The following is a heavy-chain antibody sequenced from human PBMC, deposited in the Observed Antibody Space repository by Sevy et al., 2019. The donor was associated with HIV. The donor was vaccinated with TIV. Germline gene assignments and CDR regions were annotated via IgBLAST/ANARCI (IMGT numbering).Heavy chain of an antibody. CDR1: GFTFSFYD. V-gene: IGHV3-13*01. D-gene: IGHD1-26*01. CDR3: ARKSTSYSHFDY. Sequence: GGSLRLSCAASGFTFSFYDMHWVRQATGKGLEWVSGFGIAGDTYYAGSVKGRFTISRYNAKNSLYLQMNSLRAGDTAVYYCARKSTSYSHFDYWGQGTLVTVSS. CDR2: FGIAGDT. J-gene: IGHJ4*02.